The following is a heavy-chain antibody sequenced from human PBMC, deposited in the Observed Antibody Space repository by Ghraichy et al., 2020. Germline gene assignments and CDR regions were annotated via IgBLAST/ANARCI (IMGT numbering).Heavy chain of an antibody. CDR2: IYYSGST. J-gene: IGHJ4*02. D-gene: IGHD2-15*01. CDR1: GGSISSSSYY. CDR3: ARTHLSYCSGGSCYDGGFDY. V-gene: IGHV4-39*01. Sequence: SETLSLTCTVSGGSISSSSYYWGWIRQPPGKGLEWIGSIYYSGSTYYNPSLKSRVTISVDTSKNQFSLKLSSVTAADTAVYYCARTHLSYCSGGSCYDGGFDYWGQGTLVTVSS.